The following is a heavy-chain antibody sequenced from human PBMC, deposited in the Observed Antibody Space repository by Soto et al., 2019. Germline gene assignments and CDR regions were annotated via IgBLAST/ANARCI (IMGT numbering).Heavy chain of an antibody. D-gene: IGHD3-10*01. CDR3: AKQRAGYGSGSDTYYFDF. V-gene: IGHV3-23*01. CDR2: LSGSGGTS. J-gene: IGHJ4*02. Sequence: EVQLLESGGGLVQPGGSLRLSCSTSGFTFSTYAMNWVRLAPGKGLEWVSALSGSGGTSYYADSVRGRFTISRNNSKNTLLLQMNSLRAEDTGLYYCAKQRAGYGSGSDTYYFDFWGQGTLVIVSS. CDR1: GFTFSTYA.